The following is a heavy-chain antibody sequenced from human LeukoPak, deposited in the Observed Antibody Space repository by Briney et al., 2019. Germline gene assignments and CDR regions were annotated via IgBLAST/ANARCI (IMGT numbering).Heavy chain of an antibody. Sequence: GGSLRLSCAASGFTFRSYAMRGVRQAPGKGGGGVSDISGSGGSTYYADSVKGRFTISRDNSKNTLYLQMNSLRVEDTAVYYCAKSRARREGSSGSIDYWGQGTLVTVSS. CDR1: GFTFRSYA. V-gene: IGHV3-23*01. D-gene: IGHD3-22*01. J-gene: IGHJ4*02. CDR3: AKSRARREGSSGSIDY. CDR2: ISGSGGST.